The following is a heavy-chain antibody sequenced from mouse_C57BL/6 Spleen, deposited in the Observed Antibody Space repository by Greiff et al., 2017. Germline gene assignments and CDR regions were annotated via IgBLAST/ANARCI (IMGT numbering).Heavy chain of an antibody. CDR3: TRESGYDEGYFDV. Sequence: VQLVQSGAELVRPGASVTLSCKASGYTFTDYEMHWVKQTPVHGLEWIGAIDPETGGTYYNQKFKGKAILTADKSSSTAYMELRSLTSEDSAVYYCTRESGYDEGYFDVWGTGTTVTVSS. J-gene: IGHJ1*03. CDR2: IDPETGGT. V-gene: IGHV1-15*01. D-gene: IGHD2-2*01. CDR1: GYTFTDYE.